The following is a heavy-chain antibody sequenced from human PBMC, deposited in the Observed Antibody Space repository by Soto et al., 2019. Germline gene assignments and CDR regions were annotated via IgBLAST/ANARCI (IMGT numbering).Heavy chain of an antibody. Sequence: GGSLRLSCAASGFTFSSYGMHWVRQAPGKGLEWVAVIWYDGSNKYYADSVKGRFTISRDNSKNTLYLQMNSLRAEDTAVYYCAREGYCSGGSCYYSGFDYWGQGTLVTVSS. J-gene: IGHJ4*02. CDR1: GFTFSSYG. CDR2: IWYDGSNK. D-gene: IGHD2-15*01. CDR3: AREGYCSGGSCYYSGFDY. V-gene: IGHV3-33*01.